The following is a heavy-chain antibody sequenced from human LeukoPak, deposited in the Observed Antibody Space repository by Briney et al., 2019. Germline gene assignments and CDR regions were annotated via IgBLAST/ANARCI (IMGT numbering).Heavy chain of an antibody. CDR3: AREGIDYGDYSFYYFGY. CDR2: ISSSSSYI. Sequence: GGSLRLSCAASGFTFSSYSMNWVRQAPGKGLEWVSSISSSSSYIYYADSVKGRFTVSRDNAKNSLYLQMNSLRAEDTAVYYCAREGIDYGDYSFYYFGYWGQGTLVTVSS. V-gene: IGHV3-21*01. D-gene: IGHD4-17*01. CDR1: GFTFSSYS. J-gene: IGHJ4*02.